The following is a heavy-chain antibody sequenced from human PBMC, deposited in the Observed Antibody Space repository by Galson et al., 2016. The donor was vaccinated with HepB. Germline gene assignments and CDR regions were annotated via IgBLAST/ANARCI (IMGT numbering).Heavy chain of an antibody. Sequence: SVKVSCKASGFTFSDYAISWVRQAPGQGLEWMGGIIPLYGTTHYAQKFQGRVTITADESTSTAHMELSSLRSEDTAVYYCARVRDGYNKYYHYGLDVWGQGTTVTVSS. CDR1: GFTFSDYA. CDR3: ARVRDGYNKYYHYGLDV. CDR2: IIPLYGTT. D-gene: IGHD5-24*01. J-gene: IGHJ6*02. V-gene: IGHV1-69*13.